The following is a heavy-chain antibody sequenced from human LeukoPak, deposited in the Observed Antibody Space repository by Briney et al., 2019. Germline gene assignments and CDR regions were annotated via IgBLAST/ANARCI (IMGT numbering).Heavy chain of an antibody. Sequence: PGGSLRLSCAASGFTFSSYWMHWVRQAPGKGLVWVSRINSDGSSTSYADSVKGRFTISRDNAKNTLYLQMNSLRAEDTAVYYCARTSDTSGRLYWYFDLWGRGTLVTVSS. CDR2: INSDGSST. D-gene: IGHD3-22*01. V-gene: IGHV3-74*01. J-gene: IGHJ2*01. CDR1: GFTFSSYW. CDR3: ARTSDTSGRLYWYFDL.